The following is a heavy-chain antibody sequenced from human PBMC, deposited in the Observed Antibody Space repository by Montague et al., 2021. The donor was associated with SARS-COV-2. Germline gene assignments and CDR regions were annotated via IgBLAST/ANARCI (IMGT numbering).Heavy chain of an antibody. Sequence: SLRLSCAASGFTFSSYAMNWVRQAPGKGLEWVSVFYGGGGSTYYADSVKGRFTVSRDDSKNTLYLQMNSLRPEDTAMYYCAKDDIESGTQYANWGFHYWGQGTLVTVSS. CDR3: AKDDIESGTQYANWGFHY. V-gene: IGHV3-23*03. J-gene: IGHJ4*02. CDR2: FYGGGGST. D-gene: IGHD7-27*01. CDR1: GFTFSSYA.